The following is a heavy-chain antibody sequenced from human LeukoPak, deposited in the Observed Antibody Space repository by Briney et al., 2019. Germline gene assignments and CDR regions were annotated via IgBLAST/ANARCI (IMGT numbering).Heavy chain of an antibody. Sequence: SGPTLVNPTQTLTLTCTFSGSSLSTSGVGVGWIRQPSGKALEWLALLYWSDDKRYSPSLKSRLTITKDTSKNQVVLTMTNMDPVDTATYYCAHVSYSGSYYGFDYWGQGALVTVSS. CDR1: GSSLSTSGVG. J-gene: IGHJ4*02. CDR2: LYWSDDK. CDR3: AHVSYSGSYYGFDY. V-gene: IGHV2-5*01. D-gene: IGHD1-26*01.